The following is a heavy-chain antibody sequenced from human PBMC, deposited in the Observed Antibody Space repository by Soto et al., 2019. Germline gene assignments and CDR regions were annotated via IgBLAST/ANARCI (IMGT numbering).Heavy chain of an antibody. CDR3: ARADMVRGVSY. CDR2: IYSGGST. J-gene: IGHJ4*02. D-gene: IGHD3-10*01. CDR1: GFTVSNNY. Sequence: EVQLVESGGGLVQPGGSLRLSCAVSGFTVSNNYMSWVRQAPGKGLEWVSVIYSGGSTYYADSVKGRFTISRDNSKNTLYLQMNSLRAEDTAVYYCARADMVRGVSYWVQGTLVTVSS. V-gene: IGHV3-66*01.